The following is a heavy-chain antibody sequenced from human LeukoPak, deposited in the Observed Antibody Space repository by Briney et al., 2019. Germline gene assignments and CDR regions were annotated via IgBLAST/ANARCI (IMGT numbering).Heavy chain of an antibody. D-gene: IGHD6-13*01. Sequence: PSETLSLTCAVYGGSFSGYYWSWIRQPPGKGLEWIGEINHSGSTNYNPSLKSRVTISVDTSKNQFSLKLSSVTAADTAVCYCARGRVAAAGNYYYYMDVWGKGTTVTVSS. CDR3: ARGRVAAAGNYYYYMDV. V-gene: IGHV4-34*01. CDR2: INHSGST. J-gene: IGHJ6*03. CDR1: GGSFSGYY.